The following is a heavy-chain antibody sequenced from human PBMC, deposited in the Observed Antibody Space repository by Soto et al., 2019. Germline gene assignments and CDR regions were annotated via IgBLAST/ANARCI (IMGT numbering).Heavy chain of an antibody. J-gene: IGHJ4*02. Sequence: QVQLQESGPGLVKPSQTLSLTCTVSGGSISSGGYYWSWIRQHPGKGLEWIGYIYYSGSTYYNPSLKSLVTISVDTSKNQFSLKLSSVTAADTAVYYCARGPRVKYDFWSGYYSLFDYWGQGTLVTVSS. CDR2: IYYSGST. D-gene: IGHD3-3*01. CDR1: GGSISSGGYY. V-gene: IGHV4-31*01. CDR3: ARGPRVKYDFWSGYYSLFDY.